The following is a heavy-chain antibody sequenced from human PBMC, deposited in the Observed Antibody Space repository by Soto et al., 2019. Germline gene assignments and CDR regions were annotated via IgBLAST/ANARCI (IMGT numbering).Heavy chain of an antibody. Sequence: QVQLQESGPGLVKPSQTLSLTCTVSGGSISSGDYYWTWIRQPPGKGLEWIGYIYYSGYTYYNPSLKRRITISVDTSKKQCSLKLTSVTAADTAVYFCARGGNGYHILTGFSSHYWGQGTLVTVSS. CDR2: IYYSGYT. D-gene: IGHD3-9*01. V-gene: IGHV4-30-4*01. CDR1: GGSISSGDYY. J-gene: IGHJ4*02. CDR3: ARGGNGYHILTGFSSHY.